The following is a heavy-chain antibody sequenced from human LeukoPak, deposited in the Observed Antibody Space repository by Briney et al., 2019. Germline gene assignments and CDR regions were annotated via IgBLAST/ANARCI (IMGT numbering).Heavy chain of an antibody. CDR3: AGLVGRYSSGLYYYYFDY. CDR2: MYLSGTT. V-gene: IGHV4-4*02. CDR1: GDTINSLDL. Sequence: SETLSLTCTVSGDTINSLDLWSWVRQPPGKGLGWIGEMYLSGTTHSNPSVKSRVTISIDKSKNQFFLNLSSVTAADTAVYYCAGLVGRYSSGLYYYYFDYWGQGTLVTVSS. J-gene: IGHJ4*02. D-gene: IGHD3-22*01.